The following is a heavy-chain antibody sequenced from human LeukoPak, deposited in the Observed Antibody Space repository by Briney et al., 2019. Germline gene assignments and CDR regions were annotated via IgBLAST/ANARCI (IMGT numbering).Heavy chain of an antibody. V-gene: IGHV1-69*04. Sequence: SVKVSCKASGGTFSSYAISWVRQAPGQGPEWMGRIIPILGIANYAQKFQGRVTITADKSTSTAYMELSSLRSEDTAVYYCARDPFGYCGGDCYPYYFDYWGQGTLVTVSS. J-gene: IGHJ4*02. CDR1: GGTFSSYA. CDR3: ARDPFGYCGGDCYPYYFDY. CDR2: IIPILGIA. D-gene: IGHD2-21*02.